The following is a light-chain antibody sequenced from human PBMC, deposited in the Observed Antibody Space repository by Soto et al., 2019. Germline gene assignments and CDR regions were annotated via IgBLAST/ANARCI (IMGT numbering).Light chain of an antibody. CDR3: QEASRIPIT. Sequence: DIQMTQSPSTLSASVGDRVTITCRASQSISSWLAWYQQKPGKAPKLLIYKASTLKSGVPSRFSGSGSGTDFTLTISYLQAEDFGTYYCQEASRIPITFGQGTRLEIK. CDR2: KAS. CDR1: QSISSW. J-gene: IGKJ5*01. V-gene: IGKV1-5*03.